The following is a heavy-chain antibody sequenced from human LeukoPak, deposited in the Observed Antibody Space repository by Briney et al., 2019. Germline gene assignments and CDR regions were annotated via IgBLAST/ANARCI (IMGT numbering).Heavy chain of an antibody. Sequence: ASVKVSCKASGYTFTSYGISWVRQAPGQGLEWMGWISAYNGNTNYAQKLQGRVTMTTDTSTSTAYMELRSLRSDDTAVYYCARGGMRYSSSWYGLDYWGQGTLVTVSS. V-gene: IGHV1-18*01. CDR2: ISAYNGNT. CDR3: ARGGMRYSSSWYGLDY. D-gene: IGHD6-13*01. J-gene: IGHJ4*02. CDR1: GYTFTSYG.